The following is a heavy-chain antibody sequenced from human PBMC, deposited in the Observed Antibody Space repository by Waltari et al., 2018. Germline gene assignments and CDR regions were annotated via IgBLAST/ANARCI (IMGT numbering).Heavy chain of an antibody. V-gene: IGHV4-38-2*02. Sequence: QVQLQESGPGLVKPPETLSLTCAVSGYPISTGYFWNWVRQAPGKGLEWLGSIYHSGATYYNPSLRGRVIISLDTSKNQFFLKLNSVTAADTAVYYCAREPRSDFDSYYGLDVWGQGTTVTVSS. CDR2: IYHSGAT. CDR3: AREPRSDFDSYYGLDV. D-gene: IGHD5-12*01. CDR1: GYPISTGYF. J-gene: IGHJ6*02.